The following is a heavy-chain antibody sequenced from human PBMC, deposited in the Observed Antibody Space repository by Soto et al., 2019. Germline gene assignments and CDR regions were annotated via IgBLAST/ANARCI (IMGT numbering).Heavy chain of an antibody. CDR2: INHSGST. Sequence: TLSLTWAVYGGSFSDYYWSRIRQPPGEGLEWVGDINHSGSTKYNPSLKSRVTMSVDTSKSQFSLRLSSVTAADTAVYYCARGGDNDGCFDYWGQPRRVTFSS. J-gene: IGHJ4*02. D-gene: IGHD1-1*01. V-gene: IGHV4-34*01. CDR3: ARGGDNDGCFDY. CDR1: GGSFSDYY.